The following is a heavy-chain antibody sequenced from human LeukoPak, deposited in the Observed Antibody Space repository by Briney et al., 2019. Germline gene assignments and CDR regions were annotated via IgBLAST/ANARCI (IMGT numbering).Heavy chain of an antibody. CDR2: IYYSGST. J-gene: IGHJ6*02. Sequence: PSETLSLTCTVSGGSISSYHWSWIRQPPGKGLEWIGYIYYSGSTNYNPSLKSRVTISVDTSKNQFSLKLSSVTAADTAVYYCASGRQQLAHYGVDVWGQGTTVTVSS. D-gene: IGHD6-13*01. V-gene: IGHV4-59*01. CDR1: GGSISSYH. CDR3: ASGRQQLAHYGVDV.